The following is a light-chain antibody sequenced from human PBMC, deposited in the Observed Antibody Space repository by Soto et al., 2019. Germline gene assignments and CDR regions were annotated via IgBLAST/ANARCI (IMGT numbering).Light chain of an antibody. Sequence: DIQMTQSPSTLSASVGDRVSITCRASQSIERYLAWYQQKPGKAPNLLIYDASSLERGVTSRFSGRGSGTEFTLTISSLQPDDFATYYCQKFKSSTWTFGQGTKVEIK. CDR1: QSIERY. CDR2: DAS. CDR3: QKFKSSTWT. J-gene: IGKJ1*01. V-gene: IGKV1-5*01.